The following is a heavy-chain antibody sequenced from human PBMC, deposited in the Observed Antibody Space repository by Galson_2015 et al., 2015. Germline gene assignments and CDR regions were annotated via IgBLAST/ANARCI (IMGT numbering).Heavy chain of an antibody. Sequence: SLRLSCAASGFTFSDYYMSWIRQAPGKGLEWVSYISSSSSYTNYADSVKGRFTISRDNAKNSLYLQMSSLRAEDTAVYYCASKALYSSGWCFDYWGQGTLVTVSS. V-gene: IGHV3-11*06. CDR1: GFTFSDYY. J-gene: IGHJ4*02. D-gene: IGHD6-19*01. CDR2: ISSSSSYT. CDR3: ASKALYSSGWCFDY.